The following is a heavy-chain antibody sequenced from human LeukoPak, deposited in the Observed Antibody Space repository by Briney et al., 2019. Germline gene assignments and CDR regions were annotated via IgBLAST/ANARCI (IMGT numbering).Heavy chain of an antibody. CDR2: ISSDGRT. V-gene: IGHV3-53*01. Sequence: GGSLRLSCAASDFIVSGEYTNWVRQAPGKGLEWVSLISSDGRTYYADSVKGRFTISRDISRNTLYLQMNSLRAEDTAKYYCAKTRVAVGAYFYYHMDVWGNGTTVTVSS. CDR1: DFIVSGEY. J-gene: IGHJ6*03. D-gene: IGHD1-26*01. CDR3: AKTRVAVGAYFYYHMDV.